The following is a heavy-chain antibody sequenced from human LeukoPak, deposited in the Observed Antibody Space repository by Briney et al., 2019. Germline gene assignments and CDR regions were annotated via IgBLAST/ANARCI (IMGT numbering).Heavy chain of an antibody. V-gene: IGHV5-51*01. Sequence: GESLKISCKGSGYSFTSYRIGWVRQMPGKGLEWMGIIYPGDSDTRYSPSFQGQVTISADKSISTAYLQWSSLKASDTAMYYCARTDYYDSSGYYLDYYYGMDVWGQGTTVTVSS. CDR3: ARTDYYDSSGYYLDYYYGMDV. J-gene: IGHJ6*02. D-gene: IGHD3-22*01. CDR2: IYPGDSDT. CDR1: GYSFTSYR.